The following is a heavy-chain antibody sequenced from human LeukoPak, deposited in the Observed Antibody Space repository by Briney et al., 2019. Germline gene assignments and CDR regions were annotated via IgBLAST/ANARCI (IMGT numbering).Heavy chain of an antibody. Sequence: PGGSLRLSCAASGFTFSSHEMYWVRQAPGKGLEWVSYISSSGSTIYYADSVKGRFTISRDNSKNTLFLQMNSLRADDTAVYFCAKDQKSIAATGYDYWGQGTLVTVSS. CDR3: AKDQKSIAATGYDY. CDR1: GFTFSSHE. D-gene: IGHD6-13*01. J-gene: IGHJ4*02. CDR2: ISSSGSTI. V-gene: IGHV3-48*03.